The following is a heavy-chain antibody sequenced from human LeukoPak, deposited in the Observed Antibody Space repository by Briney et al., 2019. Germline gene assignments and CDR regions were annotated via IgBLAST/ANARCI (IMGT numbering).Heavy chain of an antibody. V-gene: IGHV3-30*02. Sequence: PGGSLRLSCAASGFTFSSYAMSWVRQAPGKGLEWVAFMRYDGSNKYYADSVKGRFTISRDNSKNTLYLQMNSLRAEDTAVYYCAKDEVPAAHSPLYFDYWGQGTLVTVSS. CDR1: GFTFSSYA. CDR3: AKDEVPAAHSPLYFDY. CDR2: MRYDGSNK. D-gene: IGHD2-2*01. J-gene: IGHJ4*02.